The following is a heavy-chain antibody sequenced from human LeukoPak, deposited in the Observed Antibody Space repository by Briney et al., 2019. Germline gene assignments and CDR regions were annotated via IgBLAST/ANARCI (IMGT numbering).Heavy chain of an antibody. Sequence: GGSLRLSCTASGFTFGDHAMSWVRQAPGKGLEWVGFIRSKAYGGTTEYAASVKGRFTISRDDSKSIAYLQMNSLKTEDTAVYYCARGRTSKDPYYYYGMDVWGQGTTVTVSS. V-gene: IGHV3-49*04. CDR3: ARGRTSKDPYYYYGMDV. CDR2: IRSKAYGGTT. J-gene: IGHJ6*02. CDR1: GFTFGDHA. D-gene: IGHD1/OR15-1a*01.